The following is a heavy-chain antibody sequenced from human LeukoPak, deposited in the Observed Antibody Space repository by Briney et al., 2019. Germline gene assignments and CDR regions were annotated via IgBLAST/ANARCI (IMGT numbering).Heavy chain of an antibody. V-gene: IGHV4-61*02. CDR3: ARDLSQYSYGTFDY. CDR1: GGSISSGSYY. J-gene: IGHJ4*02. D-gene: IGHD5-18*01. Sequence: SETLSLTCTVSGGSISSGSYYWSWIRQPAGKGLEWIGRIYTSETTNYNPSLKSRVIISVDTSKNQFSLKLNSVTAADTAVYYCARDLSQYSYGTFDYWGQGTLVTVSS. CDR2: IYTSETT.